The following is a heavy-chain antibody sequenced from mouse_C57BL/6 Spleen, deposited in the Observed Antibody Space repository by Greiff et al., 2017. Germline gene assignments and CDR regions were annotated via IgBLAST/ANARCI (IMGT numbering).Heavy chain of an antibody. CDR1: GYTFTGYW. Sequence: QVQLQQSGAELMKPGASVKLSCKATGYTFTGYWIEWVKQRPGHGLEWIGEILPGSGSTNYKEKFKGKATFPADTSSNTAYMQLISLTTEDSAIYYCARKPTTVVHYFDYWGQGTTLTVSS. CDR3: ARKPTTVVHYFDY. D-gene: IGHD1-1*01. V-gene: IGHV1-9*01. J-gene: IGHJ2*01. CDR2: ILPGSGST.